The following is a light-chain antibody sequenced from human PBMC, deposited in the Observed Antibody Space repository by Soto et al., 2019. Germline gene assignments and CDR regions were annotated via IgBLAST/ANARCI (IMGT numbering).Light chain of an antibody. V-gene: IGLV1-40*01. CDR3: QSYDSSFWV. CDR1: SSNIGAGYD. CDR2: GNS. J-gene: IGLJ3*02. Sequence: VLTQPPSVSGAPGQRVTISCTGSSSNIGAGYDVHWYQQLPGTAPKLLIYGNSNRPSGVPDRFSGSKSGTSASLAITGLQAEDEADYYCQSYDSSFWVFGGGTKLTVL.